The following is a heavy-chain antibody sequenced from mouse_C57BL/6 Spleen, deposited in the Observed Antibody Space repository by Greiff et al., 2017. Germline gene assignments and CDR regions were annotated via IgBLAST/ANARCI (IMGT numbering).Heavy chain of an antibody. CDR1: GYTFTDYE. J-gene: IGHJ2*01. CDR2: IDPETGGT. V-gene: IGHV1-15*01. Sequence: QVQLQQSGAELVRPGASVTLSCKASGYTFTDYEMHWVKQTPVHGLEWIGAIDPETGGTAYNQKFKGKAILTADKSSSTAYMELRSLTSEDSAVYYCTRGGLPPYYFDYWGQGTTLTVSS. CDR3: TRGGLPPYYFDY. D-gene: IGHD2-4*01.